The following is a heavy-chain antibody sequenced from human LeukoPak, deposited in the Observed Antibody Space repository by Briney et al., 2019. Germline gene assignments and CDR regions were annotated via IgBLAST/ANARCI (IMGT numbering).Heavy chain of an antibody. CDR3: AREISGGMYV. Sequence: GGSLRLSCAASGFTFSTFWMAWFRQAPGKGLEWVANINQDGSGEYYVDSVRGRFKISRDNAKNSLYLQMNSLRAEDTAIYYCAREISGGMYVWGQGTTVTVSS. CDR2: INQDGSGE. CDR1: GFTFSTFW. V-gene: IGHV3-7*03. J-gene: IGHJ6*02.